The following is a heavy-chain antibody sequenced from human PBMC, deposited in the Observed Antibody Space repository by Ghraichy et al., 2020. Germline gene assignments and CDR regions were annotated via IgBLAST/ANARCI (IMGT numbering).Heavy chain of an antibody. V-gene: IGHV3-15*01. J-gene: IGHJ4*02. CDR1: GFNFNKAW. Sequence: GGSLRLSCATSGFNFNKAWMSWVRQAPGKGLEWVGRIKSQTDGGAADYAAPVKGRFTISREDSKNVLYLEMNSLKAEDSGVYYCSTDVGNSVDFDYWGQGTLVTVSS. D-gene: IGHD5/OR15-5a*01. CDR2: IKSQTDGGAA. CDR3: STDVGNSVDFDY.